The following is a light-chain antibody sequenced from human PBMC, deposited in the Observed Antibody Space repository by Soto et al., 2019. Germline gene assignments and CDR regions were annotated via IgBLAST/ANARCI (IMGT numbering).Light chain of an antibody. V-gene: IGKV3-20*01. CDR2: GVS. J-gene: IGKJ1*01. Sequence: ETVLTQSPGTLSLSLGERATLTCRSSQSVSIHLAWYQQKPGQAPRLLIYGVSTGATGIPDRFSGSGSGTDFTLTISRLEPEDFAVYFCQVYGSSSKTFGQGTKVDI. CDR3: QVYGSSSKT. CDR1: QSVSIH.